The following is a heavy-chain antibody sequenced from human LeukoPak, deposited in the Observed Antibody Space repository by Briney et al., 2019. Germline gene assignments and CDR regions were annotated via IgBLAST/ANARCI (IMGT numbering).Heavy chain of an antibody. V-gene: IGHV3-21*01. CDR2: ITSRGNT. D-gene: IGHD2-21*01. Sequence: PGGSLRLSCAASGFTFSSYSMNWVRQAPGQGLEWVSSITSRGNTFYADSVKARFTISRDNAKNSLYLQMNSLRAEDTAVYYCARDPTRDDCWGQGTLVTVSS. CDR3: ARDPTRDDC. J-gene: IGHJ4*02. CDR1: GFTFSSYS.